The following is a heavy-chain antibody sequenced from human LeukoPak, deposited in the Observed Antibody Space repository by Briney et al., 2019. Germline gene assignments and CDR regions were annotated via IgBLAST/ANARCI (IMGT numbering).Heavy chain of an antibody. CDR2: ISHSGST. V-gene: IGHV4-34*01. J-gene: IGHJ5*02. CDR3: ARADIVATSLGHIGSWFDP. CDR1: GFTFSSYS. Sequence: GSLRLSCAASGFTFSSYSMNWVRQAPGKGLEWIGEISHSGSTNYNPSLKSRVTISVDTSKNQFSLKLSSVTAADTAVYYCARADIVATSLGHIGSWFDPWGQGTLVTVSS. D-gene: IGHD5-12*01.